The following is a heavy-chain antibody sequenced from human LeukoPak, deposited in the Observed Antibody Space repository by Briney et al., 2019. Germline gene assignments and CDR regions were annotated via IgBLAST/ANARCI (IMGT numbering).Heavy chain of an antibody. D-gene: IGHD4-17*01. CDR1: GFTFSSFA. CDR2: ITPSDGST. Sequence: PGGSLRLSCAASGFTFSSFAMSWVRQAPGKGLEWVSVITPSDGSTYYSDSVRGRFTISRDNSKNTMYLQMNSLRAEDTAVYYCAKAQTTTMVTTVFYYGMDIWGQGTTVIVSS. J-gene: IGHJ6*02. CDR3: AKAQTTTMVTTVFYYGMDI. V-gene: IGHV3-23*01.